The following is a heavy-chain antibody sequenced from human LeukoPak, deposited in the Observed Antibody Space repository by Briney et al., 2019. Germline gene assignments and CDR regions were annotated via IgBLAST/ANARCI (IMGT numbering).Heavy chain of an antibody. CDR3: ARDKIVGPTTLDY. V-gene: IGHV3-7*01. J-gene: IGHJ4*02. CDR2: IKQDGYEE. D-gene: IGHD1-26*01. Sequence: GGSLRLSCAASGFTFSGYWMSWVRQTPEKGLEWVANIKQDGYEEYYVDSVKGRFTISRGNAKNSLYLQMNSLRADDTAVYYCARDKIVGPTTLDYWGQGTLVTVSS. CDR1: GFTFSGYW.